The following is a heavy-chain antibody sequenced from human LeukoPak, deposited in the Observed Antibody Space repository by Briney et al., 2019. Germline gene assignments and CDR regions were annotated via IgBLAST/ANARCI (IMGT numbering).Heavy chain of an antibody. CDR3: ARRIAMTMWGRENWLDP. Sequence: PSETLSLTCTVSGDSIGDNYWNGIRQPPGKGLEWIGYIDNSGTTNFSPSLRGRVTISLDTSKNQFSLTLTFMTAADTAVYYCARRIAMTMWGRENWLDPWGQGTLVTVSS. V-gene: IGHV4-59*01. J-gene: IGHJ5*02. D-gene: IGHD4/OR15-4a*01. CDR2: IDNSGTT. CDR1: GDSIGDNY.